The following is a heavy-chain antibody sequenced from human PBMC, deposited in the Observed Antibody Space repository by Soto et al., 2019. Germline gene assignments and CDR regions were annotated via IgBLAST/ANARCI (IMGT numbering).Heavy chain of an antibody. Sequence: QVQLVQSGAEVKKPGSSVKVSCKASGYTFISYGISWVRQAPGQGLEWMGWISAYNDYTNYAQKLQGRGTMTTDTARRIADLELMSLRSDDTAVYYCAREGYYSGSGSYSPPRYYGMDVWGQGTTVTVSS. CDR1: GYTFISYG. D-gene: IGHD3-10*01. CDR2: ISAYNDYT. J-gene: IGHJ6*02. V-gene: IGHV1-18*01. CDR3: AREGYYSGSGSYSPPRYYGMDV.